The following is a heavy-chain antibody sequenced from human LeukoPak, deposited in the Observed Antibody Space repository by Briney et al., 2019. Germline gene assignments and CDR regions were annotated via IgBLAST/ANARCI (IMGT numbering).Heavy chain of an antibody. CDR3: SREEGEWELQGNWFDP. CDR1: GFTFGDYA. D-gene: IGHD1-26*01. V-gene: IGHV3-49*03. J-gene: IGHJ5*02. Sequence: PGGSLRLSCTASGFTFGDYAMSWFRQAPGKGLEWVGLIRSKAYGGTTEYAASVKGRFTISRDDSKSIAYLQMNSLKTEDTAVYYCSREEGEWELQGNWFDPWGQGTLVTVSS. CDR2: IRSKAYGGTT.